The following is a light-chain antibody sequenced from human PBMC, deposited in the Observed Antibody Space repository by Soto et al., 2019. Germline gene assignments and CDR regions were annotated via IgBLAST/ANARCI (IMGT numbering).Light chain of an antibody. CDR2: DAS. V-gene: IGKV1-5*01. J-gene: IGKJ1*01. Sequence: IEMTLDLATLCGSVGDRVTITCRASQTISSWLAWYQQKPGKAPKLLIYDASSLESGVPSRFSGSVSGTEFTLTFSIMQPADYATDYCHQYNSLSRFAQGTKVDI. CDR1: QTISSW. CDR3: HQYNSLSR.